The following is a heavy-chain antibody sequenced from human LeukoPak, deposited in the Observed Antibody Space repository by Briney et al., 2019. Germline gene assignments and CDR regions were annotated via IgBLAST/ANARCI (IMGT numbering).Heavy chain of an antibody. D-gene: IGHD3-9*01. CDR2: ISSSGGGT. CDR1: GFTFSSYG. CDR3: AKVSYYDILKSWFDY. J-gene: IGHJ4*02. Sequence: PGGSLRLSRAASGFTFSSYGMSWVRQAPGKGLEWVSAISSSGGGTYYADSVKGRFTISRDHSKNTLYLQMNSLRAEDTAVYYCAKVSYYDILKSWFDYWGQGTLVTVSS. V-gene: IGHV3-23*01.